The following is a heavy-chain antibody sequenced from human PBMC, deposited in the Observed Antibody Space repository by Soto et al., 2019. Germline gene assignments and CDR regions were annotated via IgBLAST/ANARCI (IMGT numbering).Heavy chain of an antibody. Sequence: EVQLVESGGGLVQPGGSLRLSCAASGFTISRIYMTWVRQAPGKGLEWLSVIYAGGTTHYADSVKGRFTISRDNSKNMVYLQVNSLRSEDTAVYYCAGEVLGGVRESGFGNWGQGAVVVVS. V-gene: IGHV3-66*01. CDR2: IYAGGTT. CDR1: GFTISRIY. D-gene: IGHD3-10*01. CDR3: AGEVLGGVRESGFGN. J-gene: IGHJ4*02.